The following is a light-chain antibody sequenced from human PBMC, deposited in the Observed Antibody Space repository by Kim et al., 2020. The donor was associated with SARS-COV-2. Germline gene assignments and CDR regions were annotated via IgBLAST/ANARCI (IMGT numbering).Light chain of an antibody. CDR3: CSYAGSPPYA. V-gene: IGLV2-11*01. J-gene: IGLJ1*01. CDR2: DVT. Sequence: QSALTQPRSVSGSPGQSVTISCTGTSSDVGGYNYVSWYQQHPGKAPKLMIYDVTERPSGVPDRFSASKSGNTASLTISGLQAEDEADYYCCSYAGSPPYAFGTGTKVTVL. CDR1: SSDVGGYNY.